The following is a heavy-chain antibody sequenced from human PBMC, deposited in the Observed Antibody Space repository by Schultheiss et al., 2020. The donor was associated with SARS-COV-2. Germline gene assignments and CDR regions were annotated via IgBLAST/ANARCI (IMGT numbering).Heavy chain of an antibody. CDR2: IGWNSASI. Sequence: GGSLRLSCAASGFTFDDYAMHWVRQAPGRGLEWVSGIGWNSASIGYADSVKGRFTISRDNAKNSLYLQMNSLRAEDTALYYCAKAPLPVAGRGYYFDYWGQGTLVTVSS. CDR1: GFTFDDYA. V-gene: IGHV3-9*01. J-gene: IGHJ4*02. D-gene: IGHD6-19*01. CDR3: AKAPLPVAGRGYYFDY.